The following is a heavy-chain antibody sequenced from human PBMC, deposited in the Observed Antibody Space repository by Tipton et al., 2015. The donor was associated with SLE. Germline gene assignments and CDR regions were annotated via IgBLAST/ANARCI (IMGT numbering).Heavy chain of an antibody. CDR2: IGGGGDVI. D-gene: IGHD2-2*01. J-gene: IGHJ4*02. Sequence: GSLRLSCAASGFTFTNYAIRWVRQAPGKGLEWVSGIGGGGDVIFYADSVKGRFTISRDNSKNTVSLQMNSLIAEDTAFYYCARHPYQHPSDYLDYWGQATLVTVSS. CDR1: GFTFTNYA. V-gene: IGHV3-23*01. CDR3: ARHPYQHPSDYLDY.